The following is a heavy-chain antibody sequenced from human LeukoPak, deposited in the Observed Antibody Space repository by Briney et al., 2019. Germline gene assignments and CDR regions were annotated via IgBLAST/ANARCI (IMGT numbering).Heavy chain of an antibody. CDR1: GGSFSGYY. CDR3: ATTNRIVGATYYFDY. V-gene: IGHV4-34*01. Sequence: SETLSLTCAVYGGSFSGYYWSWIRQPPGKGLEWIGEINHSGSTNYNPSLKSRVTISVDTSKNQFSLELSSVTAADTAVYYCATTNRIVGATYYFDYWGQGTLVTVSS. D-gene: IGHD1-26*01. J-gene: IGHJ4*02. CDR2: INHSGST.